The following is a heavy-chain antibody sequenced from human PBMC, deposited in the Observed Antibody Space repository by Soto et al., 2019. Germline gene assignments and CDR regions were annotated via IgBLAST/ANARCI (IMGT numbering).Heavy chain of an antibody. CDR1: GGTFSSYA. CDR2: IIPIFGTA. J-gene: IGHJ3*02. Sequence: GASVKVSCKASGGTFSSYAISWVRQAPGQGLEWMGGIIPIFGTANYAQKFQGRVTITADESTSTAYMELSSLRSEDTAVYYCARGVQLVPDALDIWGHGTMVTVSS. D-gene: IGHD1-1*01. V-gene: IGHV1-69*13. CDR3: ARGVQLVPDALDI.